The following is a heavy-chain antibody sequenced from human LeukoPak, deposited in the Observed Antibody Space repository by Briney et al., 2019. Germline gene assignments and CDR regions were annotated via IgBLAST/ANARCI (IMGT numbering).Heavy chain of an antibody. J-gene: IGHJ4*02. V-gene: IGHV3-48*03. Sequence: GRSLRLSCAASGFTFSSYEMNWVRQAPGKGLEWVSYISSSGSTIYYADSVKGRFTISRDNAKNSLYLQMNSLRAEDTAVYYCAAPVLGRDYWGQGTLVTVSS. CDR3: AAPVLGRDY. CDR2: ISSSGSTI. D-gene: IGHD6-6*01. CDR1: GFTFSSYE.